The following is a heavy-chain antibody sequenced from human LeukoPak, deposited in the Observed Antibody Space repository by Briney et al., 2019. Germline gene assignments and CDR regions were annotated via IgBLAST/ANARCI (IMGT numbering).Heavy chain of an antibody. Sequence: SVKVSCKASGGTFSSYAISWVRQAPGQGLEWMGGIIPIFGTANYAQKFQGRVTITADESTSTAYMELSSLRSEDTAVYYCAREGAGRNDILTGYNWFDPWGQGTLVTVSS. J-gene: IGHJ5*02. V-gene: IGHV1-69*01. CDR1: GGTFSSYA. CDR2: IIPIFGTA. D-gene: IGHD3-9*01. CDR3: AREGAGRNDILTGYNWFDP.